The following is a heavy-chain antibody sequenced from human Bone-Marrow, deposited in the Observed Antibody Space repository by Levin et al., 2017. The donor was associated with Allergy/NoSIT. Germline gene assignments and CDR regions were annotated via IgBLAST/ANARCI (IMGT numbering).Heavy chain of an antibody. CDR1: GDSISSFY. V-gene: IGHV4-59*08. J-gene: IGHJ4*02. CDR2: IHYTGST. Sequence: SETLSLTCTVSGDSISSFYWGWIRQPPGKGLEWIGYIHYTGSTNYSPSLKGRVTISRDMSKNQFSLKLSSVTASDTAMYYCARGFRGYSYGFDSWGQGTLVTVSS. D-gene: IGHD5-18*01. CDR3: ARGFRGYSYGFDS.